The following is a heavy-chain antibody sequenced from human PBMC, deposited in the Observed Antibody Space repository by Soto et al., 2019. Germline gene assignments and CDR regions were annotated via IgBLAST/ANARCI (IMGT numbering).Heavy chain of an antibody. J-gene: IGHJ4*02. CDR1: GGSISSYY. D-gene: IGHD3-22*01. CDR3: AKDEYYYDSSGSCFDY. Sequence: SETLSLTCTVSGGSISSYYWSWIRQPPGKGLEWIGYIYYSGSTNYNPSLKSRVTISVDTSKNQFSLKLSSVTAADTAVYYCAKDEYYYDSSGSCFDYWGQGTLVTVSS. V-gene: IGHV4-59*01. CDR2: IYYSGST.